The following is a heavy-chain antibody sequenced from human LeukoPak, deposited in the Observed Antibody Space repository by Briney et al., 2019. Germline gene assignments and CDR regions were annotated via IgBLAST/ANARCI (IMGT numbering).Heavy chain of an antibody. J-gene: IGHJ4*02. CDR1: GFTFSSYE. Sequence: GGSLRLSCAASGFTFSSYEMNWVRQAPGKGLEWVSYISSSGSTIYYADSVKGRFTISRDNAKNSLYLQMNSLRAEDTAVYYCAREDRLATPFDYWGQGTLVTVSS. V-gene: IGHV3-48*03. CDR3: AREDRLATPFDY. CDR2: ISSSGSTI.